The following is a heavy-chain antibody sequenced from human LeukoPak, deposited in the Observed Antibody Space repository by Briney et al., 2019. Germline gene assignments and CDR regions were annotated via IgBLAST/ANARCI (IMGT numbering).Heavy chain of an antibody. CDR2: IGSSSSYI. J-gene: IGHJ4*02. Sequence: GGSLRLSCAASGFTFSSYSMNWVRQAPGKGLEWVSSIGSSSSYIYYADSVKGRFTISRDNAKNSLYLQMNSLRAEDTAVYYCARGSIAVAGTYVYWGQGTLVTVSS. CDR3: ARGSIAVAGTYVY. V-gene: IGHV3-21*01. D-gene: IGHD6-19*01. CDR1: GFTFSSYS.